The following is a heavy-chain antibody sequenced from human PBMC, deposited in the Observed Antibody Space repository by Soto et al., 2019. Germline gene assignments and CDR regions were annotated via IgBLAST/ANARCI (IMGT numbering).Heavy chain of an antibody. CDR2: IWYDGSNK. CDR1: GFTFSSYG. Sequence: GGSLRLSCAASGFTFSSYGMHWVRQAPGKGLEWVAVIWYDGSNKYYADSVKGRFTISRDNSKNTLYLQMNSLRAEDTAVYYCARDRQWGYDILTGYFDYWGQGTLVTVSS. D-gene: IGHD3-9*01. CDR3: ARDRQWGYDILTGYFDY. J-gene: IGHJ4*02. V-gene: IGHV3-33*01.